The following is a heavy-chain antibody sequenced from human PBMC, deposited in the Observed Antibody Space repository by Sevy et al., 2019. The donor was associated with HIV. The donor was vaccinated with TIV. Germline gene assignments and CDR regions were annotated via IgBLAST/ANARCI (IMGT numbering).Heavy chain of an antibody. CDR1: GFTFSTYT. V-gene: IGHV3-21*01. Sequence: GGSLRLSCTASGFTFSTYTMNWVRQAPGKGLEWVSSISSYDNYIYYADSVKGRFTISRDNAENSLYLQMNSVRAEDTAVYYCARDLFSGGNAVYGYWGQGTLVTVSS. J-gene: IGHJ4*02. CDR2: ISSYDNYI. CDR3: ARDLFSGGNAVYGY. D-gene: IGHD2-15*01.